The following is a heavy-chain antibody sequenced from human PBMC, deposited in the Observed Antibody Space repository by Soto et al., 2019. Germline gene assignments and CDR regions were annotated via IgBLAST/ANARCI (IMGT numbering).Heavy chain of an antibody. Sequence: EVQLVESGGGLVQPGGSLRLSCAASGFRFSIYSMNWVRQAPGKGLEWSAYITSDTKTIKYADSVKGRFTISRDNDKNLVYLQMNSLRDEDTALYYCARSVEGHFDYWGQGTVVTVST. D-gene: IGHD6-19*01. CDR3: ARSVEGHFDY. CDR1: GFRFSIYS. V-gene: IGHV3-48*02. J-gene: IGHJ4*02. CDR2: ITSDTKTI.